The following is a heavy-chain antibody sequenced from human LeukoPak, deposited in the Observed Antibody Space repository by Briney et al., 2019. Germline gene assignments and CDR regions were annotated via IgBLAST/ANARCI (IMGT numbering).Heavy chain of an antibody. CDR2: ISDRRGDT. CDR3: AKGYRGNYDY. Sequence: GGSLRHSCAASGFTFNSYAMTWVRQAPGKGLEWVSAISDRRGDTYYADSVKGRFTISRDNSKNTLYLQMNSLRAEDTAVYYCAKGYRGNYDYWGQGTLVTVSS. J-gene: IGHJ4*02. V-gene: IGHV3-23*01. D-gene: IGHD1-26*01. CDR1: GFTFNSYA.